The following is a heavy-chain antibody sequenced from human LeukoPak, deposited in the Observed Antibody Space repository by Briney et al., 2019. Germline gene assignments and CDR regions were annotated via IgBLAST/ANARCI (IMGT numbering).Heavy chain of an antibody. J-gene: IGHJ4*02. CDR3: ASDYGDPFDY. V-gene: IGHV1-18*01. D-gene: IGHD4-17*01. CDR2: ISGYNGKT. Sequence: GASVKVSCKASGYTFTSYGISWVRQAPGQGLEWMGWISGYNGKTNYAQKLQGRVTMTRDMSTSTVYMELSSLRSEDTAVYYCASDYGDPFDYWGQGTLVTVSS. CDR1: GYTFTSYG.